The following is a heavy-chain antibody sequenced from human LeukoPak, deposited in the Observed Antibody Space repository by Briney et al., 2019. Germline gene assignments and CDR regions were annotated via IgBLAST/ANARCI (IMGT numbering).Heavy chain of an antibody. CDR1: GFTFSIYW. CDR2: IKQDGSDK. J-gene: IGHJ3*02. V-gene: IGHV3-7*03. D-gene: IGHD3-22*01. CDR3: ARHYDSSGYSLFDI. Sequence: GGSLRLSCAASGFTFSIYWMSWVRQAPGKGLQWVANIKQDGSDKYYEDSVKGRFTISRDNAKNSVYLQMNSLRAEDTAVYYCARHYDSSGYSLFDIWGQGTMVTVSS.